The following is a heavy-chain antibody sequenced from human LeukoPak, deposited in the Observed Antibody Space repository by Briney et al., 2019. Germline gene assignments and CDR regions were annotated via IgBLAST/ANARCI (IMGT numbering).Heavy chain of an antibody. J-gene: IGHJ4*02. CDR1: GGSISTSSYY. CDR2: IFYSGST. V-gene: IGHV4-39*07. CDR3: ARVTDWNDLDY. Sequence: SETLSLICTVSGGSISTSSYYWGWVRQPPGKGLEWIGNIFYSGSTYYSPSLKSRVTISLDTSRNQFSLKLNSVTAADTAVYYCARVTDWNDLDYWGPGALVTVSS. D-gene: IGHD1-1*01.